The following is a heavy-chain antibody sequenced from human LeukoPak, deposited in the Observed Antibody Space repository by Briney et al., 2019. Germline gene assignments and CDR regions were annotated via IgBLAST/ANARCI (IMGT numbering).Heavy chain of an antibody. J-gene: IGHJ4*02. CDR2: IYTRGST. Sequence: SQTLSLTCTVSSGSISSGSYYWSWIRQPAGKGLEWIGRIYTRGSTTYNPSLKSRATISLDTSENHFSLKLSSVTAADTAVYYCATESPANDYWGQGTLVTVSS. V-gene: IGHV4-61*02. CDR3: ATESPANDY. CDR1: SGSISSGSYY.